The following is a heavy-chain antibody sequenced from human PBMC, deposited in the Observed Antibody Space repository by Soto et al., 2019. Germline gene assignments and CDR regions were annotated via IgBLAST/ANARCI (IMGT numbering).Heavy chain of an antibody. D-gene: IGHD3-22*01. CDR3: ARETGPYYYDSSGLSS. Sequence: SLRLSCAASGFTVSSNYMSWVRQAPGKGLEWVSVIYSGGSTYYADSVKGRFTTSRDNSKNTLYLQMNSLRAEDTAVYYCARETGPYYYDSSGLSSWGQGTLVTVS. J-gene: IGHJ4*02. V-gene: IGHV3-53*01. CDR1: GFTVSSNY. CDR2: IYSGGST.